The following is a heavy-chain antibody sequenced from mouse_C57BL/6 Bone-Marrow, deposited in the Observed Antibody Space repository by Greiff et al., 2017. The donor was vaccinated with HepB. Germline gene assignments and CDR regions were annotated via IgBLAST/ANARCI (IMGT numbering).Heavy chain of an antibody. CDR2: IGNKANNHAT. J-gene: IGHJ2*01. CDR1: GFTFSDAW. V-gene: IGHV6-6*01. CDR3: TRPLTSHFDY. Sequence: EVKLVESGGGLVQPGGSMKLSCAASGFTFSDAWMDWVRQSPEKGLEWVAEIGNKANNHATYYAESVKGRFTISRDDSKSSVYLQMNSLRAEDTGIYYCTRPLTSHFDYWGQGTTLTVSS. D-gene: IGHD5-1*01.